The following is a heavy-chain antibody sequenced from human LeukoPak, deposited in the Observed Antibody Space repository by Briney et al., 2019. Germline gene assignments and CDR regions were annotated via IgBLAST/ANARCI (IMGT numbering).Heavy chain of an antibody. CDR1: GFTFSNAW. CDR3: TTIDSVPSNFHY. CDR2: IKSKTDGGTT. J-gene: IGHJ4*02. Sequence: VGSLRLSCADSGFTFSNAWMSWVRQAPGKGLEWVGRIKSKTDGGTTDYAAPVKGRFTISRDDSKNTLYLQMNSLKTEDTAVYYCTTIDSVPSNFHYWGQGTLVTVSS. D-gene: IGHD3-9*01. V-gene: IGHV3-15*01.